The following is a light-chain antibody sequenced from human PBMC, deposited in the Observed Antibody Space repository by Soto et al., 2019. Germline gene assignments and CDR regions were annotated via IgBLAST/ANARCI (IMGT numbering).Light chain of an antibody. CDR2: WAS. V-gene: IGKV4-1*01. J-gene: IGKJ1*01. Sequence: DIVLTQSPDSVAVSLGERATINCKSSQSVLFSINQKNYLAWYHQKPGQPPKLLIYWASIRESGVPTRFSGSGSGTNFTHTISSLQAEDAAVYYCQQYYTTPPTFGLGTKVEVK. CDR1: QSVLFSINQKNY. CDR3: QQYYTTPPT.